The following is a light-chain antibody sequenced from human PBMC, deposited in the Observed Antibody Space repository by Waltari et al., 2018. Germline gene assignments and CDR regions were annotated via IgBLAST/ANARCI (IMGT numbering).Light chain of an antibody. V-gene: IGKV3-20*01. J-gene: IGKJ1*01. Sequence: EIVSTQSPGTLSLSPGERATLSCRASQSVSRTLAWYQQKPDQAPSLLLYAASTRAPAIPDRCSGSGSGTDFSLTTSRLEPEDFAVYYCQHYVRLPATFGQGTKVEIK. CDR3: QHYVRLPAT. CDR1: QSVSRT. CDR2: AAS.